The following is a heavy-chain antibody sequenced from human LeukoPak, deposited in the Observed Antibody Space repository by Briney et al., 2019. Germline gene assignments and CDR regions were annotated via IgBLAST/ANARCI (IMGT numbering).Heavy chain of an antibody. Sequence: PGGSLRLSCAASGFTFSDFAMSWLRQAPGKGLEWVSGISLSGTNTYYADSVKGRFAIFRDISKNTLYLQMNSLRAEDTAIYYCARDQWLAYYYHGMDVWGQGTTVTVSS. CDR2: ISLSGTNT. CDR1: GFTFSDFA. CDR3: ARDQWLAYYYHGMDV. J-gene: IGHJ6*02. V-gene: IGHV3-23*01. D-gene: IGHD6-19*01.